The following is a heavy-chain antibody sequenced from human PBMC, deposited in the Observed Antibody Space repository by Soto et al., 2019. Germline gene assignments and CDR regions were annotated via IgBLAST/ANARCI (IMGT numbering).Heavy chain of an antibody. CDR1: GYTFARYG. CDR3: ARGVGSGSYYNQYNWFDP. CDR2: INVYNGNT. Sequence: ASVNGACKTSGYTFARYGGSWVRQAKGQGLEWMGWINVYNGNTKYAQKVQGRVTMTTDTSTSTAYMELRSLRSDDTAVYYCARGVGSGSYYNQYNWFDPWGQGTLVTVSS. V-gene: IGHV1-18*01. J-gene: IGHJ5*02. D-gene: IGHD3-10*01.